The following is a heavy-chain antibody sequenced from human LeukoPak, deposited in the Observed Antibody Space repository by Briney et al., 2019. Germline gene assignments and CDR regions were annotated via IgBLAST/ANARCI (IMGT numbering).Heavy chain of an antibody. Sequence: PGGSLRLSCAASGFTFSSYGMHWVRQAPGKGLEWVAFIRYDGSIKQYADSVRGRFTTSRDDSKSTLYLQMNSLRAEDTAVYYCERDPFDIWGQGTMVIVSA. V-gene: IGHV3-30*02. J-gene: IGHJ3*02. CDR1: GFTFSSYG. CDR2: IRYDGSIK. CDR3: ERDPFDI.